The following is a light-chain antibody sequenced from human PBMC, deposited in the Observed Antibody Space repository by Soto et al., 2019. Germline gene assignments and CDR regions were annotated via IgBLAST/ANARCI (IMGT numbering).Light chain of an antibody. CDR3: QQYNSYSLT. CDR1: QSISNW. J-gene: IGKJ4*01. Sequence: DIQMTQSPSTLSASVGDRVIITCRASQSISNWLAWYQQKPGKAPNLLIYKASSLKSGVPSRFSGSGSGTEFTLTISSLQPDDFATYYCQQYNSYSLTFGGGTKVDIK. V-gene: IGKV1-5*03. CDR2: KAS.